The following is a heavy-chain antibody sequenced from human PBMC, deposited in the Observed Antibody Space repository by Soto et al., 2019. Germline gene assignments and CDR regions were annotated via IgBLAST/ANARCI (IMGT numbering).Heavy chain of an antibody. V-gene: IGHV4-59*01. CDR2: ICYSGST. J-gene: IGHJ6*02. Sequence: SETLSLTCTVSGGSISSYYWSWIRQPPGKGLEWIGYICYSGSTNYNPSLKSRVTISVDTSKNQFSLKLSSVTAADTAVYYCASSSFLRSGDLFHGLDVWGQGTTVTVSS. CDR3: ASSSFLRSGDLFHGLDV. CDR1: GGSISSYY. D-gene: IGHD3-10*01.